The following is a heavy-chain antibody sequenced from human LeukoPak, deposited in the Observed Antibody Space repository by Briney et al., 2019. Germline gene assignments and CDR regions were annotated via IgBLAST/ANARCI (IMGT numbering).Heavy chain of an antibody. CDR2: ISSSGTIT. CDR1: GFTFSDHY. J-gene: IGHJ5*02. V-gene: IGHV3-11*01. CDR3: ARGAGPLFDP. Sequence: GGSLRLSCAASGFTFSDHYMSWIRQAPGEGLEWFSYISSSGTITHYADSVKGRFTISRDNAKNSLYLRMNSLRAEDAAVYYCARGAGPLFDPWGQGTLVTVSS.